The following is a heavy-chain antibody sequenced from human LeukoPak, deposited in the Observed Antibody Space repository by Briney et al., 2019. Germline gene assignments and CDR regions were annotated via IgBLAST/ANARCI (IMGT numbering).Heavy chain of an antibody. D-gene: IGHD6-13*01. CDR3: ARDPNLWYSSSWYFDY. V-gene: IGHV1-18*03. J-gene: IGHJ4*02. CDR2: ISAYNGDT. CDR1: GYTFTSYG. Sequence: VASVKVSCKASGYTFTSYGISWVRQAPGQGLEWMGWISAYNGDTNYAQKLQGRVTMTTETSTSTAYMELSSLRSDDMAVYYCARDPNLWYSSSWYFDYWGQGTLVTVSS.